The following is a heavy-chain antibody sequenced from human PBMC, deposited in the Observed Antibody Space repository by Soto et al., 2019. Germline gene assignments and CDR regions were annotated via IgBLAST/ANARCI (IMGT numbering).Heavy chain of an antibody. J-gene: IGHJ5*02. V-gene: IGHV4-59*08. CDR1: GGSISSYY. D-gene: IGHD6-13*01. CDR2: IYYSGST. Sequence: ETLSLTCTVSGGSISSYYWSWIRQPPGKGLEWIGYIYYSGSTNYNPSLKSRVTISVDRSKNQFSLKLSSVTAADTAVYYCARHAQAAVGFLNWYDPRGQGTLVTVSS. CDR3: ARHAQAAVGFLNWYDP.